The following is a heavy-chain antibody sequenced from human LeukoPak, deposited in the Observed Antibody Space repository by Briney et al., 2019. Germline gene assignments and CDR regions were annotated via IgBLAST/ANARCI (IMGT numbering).Heavy chain of an antibody. J-gene: IGHJ4*02. CDR3: ARDGSGWAFLHY. D-gene: IGHD6-19*01. V-gene: IGHV4-34*01. CDR2: INHSGST. CDR1: GGSFSGYY. Sequence: SETLSLTCAVYGGSFSGYYWSWIRQPPGKELEWIGEINHSGSTNYNPSLKSRVTISVDTSKNQFSLKLSSVTAADTAVYYCARDGSGWAFLHYWGQGTLVTVSS.